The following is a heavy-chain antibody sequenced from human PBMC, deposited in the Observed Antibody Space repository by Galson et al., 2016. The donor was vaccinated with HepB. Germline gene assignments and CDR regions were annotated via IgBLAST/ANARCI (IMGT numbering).Heavy chain of an antibody. D-gene: IGHD3-10*01. J-gene: IGHJ6*02. CDR1: GFTVSSTY. V-gene: IGHV3-53*01. Sequence: SLRLSCAASGFTVSSTYKTWVRQPPGKGLEWVSIIYSGGRKYYADSLKGRFTISRDNSKNTLLLEMNSLTVDDTAVYYCARVGAVRAEEGLDVWGHGTTVTVSS. CDR2: IYSGGRK. CDR3: ARVGAVRAEEGLDV.